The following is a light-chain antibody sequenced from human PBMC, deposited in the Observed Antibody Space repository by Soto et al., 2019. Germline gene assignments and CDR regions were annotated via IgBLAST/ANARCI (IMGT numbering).Light chain of an antibody. CDR3: QQYGSSPRIT. CDR1: QSLLHSTGYNF. CDR2: LGY. V-gene: IGKV2-28*01. J-gene: IGKJ5*01. Sequence: DIVMTQSPLSLPVTPGEAASISCRSSQSLLHSTGYNFLDWYLQKPGQSPQLLIYLGYNRASGVPDRFSGSGSGTDFTLTISRLEPEDFAVYYCQQYGSSPRITFGQGTRLEIK.